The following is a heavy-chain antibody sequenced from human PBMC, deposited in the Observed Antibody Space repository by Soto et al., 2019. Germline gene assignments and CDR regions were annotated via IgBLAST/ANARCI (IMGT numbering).Heavy chain of an antibody. Sequence: SGPTLVNPTQTLTLTCTLSGFSLSTSGVGVGWIRQPPGKALEWLALIYWDDDKRYSPFLKSRLTITKDTSKNQVVLTLTNMDPVDTATYYCALKGDGYRGFKCWGQGTLVTVSS. CDR2: IYWDDDK. CDR1: GFSLSTSGVG. J-gene: IGHJ4*02. D-gene: IGHD5-12*01. CDR3: ALKGDGYRGFKC. V-gene: IGHV2-5*02.